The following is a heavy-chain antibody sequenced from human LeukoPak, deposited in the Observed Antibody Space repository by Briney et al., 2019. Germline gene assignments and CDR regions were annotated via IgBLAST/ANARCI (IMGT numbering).Heavy chain of an antibody. Sequence: SETLSLTCTVSGASISSYYWSRIRQPAGKGLEWIGRIYTSGSTNYNPSLKSRVTISVDTSKNQFSLKLSSVTAADTAVYYCARIGQQLVRYFDYWGQGTLVTVSP. V-gene: IGHV4-4*07. D-gene: IGHD6-13*01. CDR3: ARIGQQLVRYFDY. CDR2: IYTSGST. CDR1: GASISSYY. J-gene: IGHJ4*02.